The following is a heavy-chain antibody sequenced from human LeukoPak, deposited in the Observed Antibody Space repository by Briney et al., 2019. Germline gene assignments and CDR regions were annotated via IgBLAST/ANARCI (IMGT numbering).Heavy chain of an antibody. CDR1: GYTFTGYY. V-gene: IGHV1-2*02. CDR2: INPNSGGT. J-gene: IGHJ5*02. Sequence: ASVKVSCKASGYTFTGYYMHWVRQAPGQGLEWMGWINPNSGGTNYAQKFQGRVTMTRDTSISTAYMELSRLRSDDTAVYYCAREAGYCSSTSCENPWGQGTLVTVSS. D-gene: IGHD2-2*01. CDR3: AREAGYCSSTSCENP.